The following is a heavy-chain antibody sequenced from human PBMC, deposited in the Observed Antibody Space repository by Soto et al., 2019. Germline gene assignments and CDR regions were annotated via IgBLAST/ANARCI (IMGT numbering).Heavy chain of an antibody. CDR3: ARPLITMVREDD. D-gene: IGHD3-10*01. CDR2: IYYSGST. CDR1: GGSISSYY. J-gene: IGHJ4*02. Sequence: SETLSLTCTVSGGSISSYYWSWIRQPPGKGLEWIGYIYYSGSTNYNPSLKSRVTISVDTSKNQFSLKLSSVTAADTAVYYCARPLITMVREDDGGRGPRDTVSS. V-gene: IGHV4-59*08.